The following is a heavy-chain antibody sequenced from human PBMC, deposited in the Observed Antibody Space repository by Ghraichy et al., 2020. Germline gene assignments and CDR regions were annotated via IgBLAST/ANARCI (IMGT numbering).Heavy chain of an antibody. V-gene: IGHV6-1*01. CDR2: TYYRSRRYN. D-gene: IGHD3-10*01. CDR1: GDTVSNNRVG. Sequence: SQTISLTCAISGDTVSNNRVGWNWIRQSPSRGLEWLGRTYYRSRRYNDYAVSVKSRITIDPDTSKNQFSLQLNSVTPDDTAVYYCARGAEGVFDYWGQGTLVAVSS. CDR3: ARGAEGVFDY. J-gene: IGHJ4*02.